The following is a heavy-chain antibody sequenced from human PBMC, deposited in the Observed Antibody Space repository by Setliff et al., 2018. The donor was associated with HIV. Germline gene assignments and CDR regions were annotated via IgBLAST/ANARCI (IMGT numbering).Heavy chain of an antibody. CDR3: AKTSVGATGLYAFDI. J-gene: IGHJ3*02. Sequence: SKTLSLTCTVSGGSISSGSYYWSWIRQPAGKGLEWIGHIYTSGSTNYNPSLKSRVTISADTSNNQFSLRLTSMTAADTAVYYCAKTSVGATGLYAFDIWGQGTMVTVSS. D-gene: IGHD1-26*01. CDR1: GGSISSGSYY. V-gene: IGHV4-61*09. CDR2: IYTSGST.